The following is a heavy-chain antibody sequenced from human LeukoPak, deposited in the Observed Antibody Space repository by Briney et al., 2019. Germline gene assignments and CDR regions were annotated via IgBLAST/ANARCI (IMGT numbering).Heavy chain of an antibody. CDR3: ARESTNYDFWSGYHEKYYFDY. CDR2: IYYSGST. V-gene: IGHV4-30-4*08. CDR1: GGSISSGDYY. D-gene: IGHD3-3*01. J-gene: IGHJ4*02. Sequence: TSETRSLTCTVSGGSISSGDYYWSWIRQPPGKGLEWIGYIYYSGSTYYNPSLKSRVTISVDTPKNQFSLKLSSVTAADTAVYYCARESTNYDFWSGYHEKYYFDYWGQGTLVTVSS.